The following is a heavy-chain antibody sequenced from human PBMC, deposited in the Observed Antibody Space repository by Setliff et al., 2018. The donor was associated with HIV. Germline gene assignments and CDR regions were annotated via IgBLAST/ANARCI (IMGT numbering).Heavy chain of an antibody. CDR2: IRSNTYGGTT. CDR3: GVGAFEGHSYGWVERYFDY. D-gene: IGHD5-18*01. CDR1: GFNFENYA. V-gene: IGHV3-49*04. J-gene: IGHJ4*02. Sequence: GGSLRLSCTGSGFNFENYAMNWVRQAPGKALEWIACIRSNTYGGTTEYAASVKGRFTISRDDSNSIAYLQMSSLTTEDTAVYYCGVGAFEGHSYGWVERYFDYWGQGTLVTVSS.